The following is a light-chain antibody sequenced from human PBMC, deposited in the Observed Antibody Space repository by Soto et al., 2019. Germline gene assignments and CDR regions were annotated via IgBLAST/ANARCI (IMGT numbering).Light chain of an antibody. CDR1: SSDVGGYDS. J-gene: IGLJ1*01. CDR3: SSYAGSNTFV. Sequence: QSVLTQPPSASGSPGQSVTISCSGTSSDVGGYDSVSWYQHHPGKVPKLIIFDVDKWPSGVPDRFSGFKSGNTASLTVSELRAEDEADYYCSSYAGSNTFVFGTGTKVNVL. CDR2: DVD. V-gene: IGLV2-8*01.